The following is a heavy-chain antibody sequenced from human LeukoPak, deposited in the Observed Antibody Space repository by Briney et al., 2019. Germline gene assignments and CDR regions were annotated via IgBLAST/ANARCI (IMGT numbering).Heavy chain of an antibody. Sequence: PGGSLILSCAASGFTFSSYWMSWVRQAPGKGLGWVANIKQDGSEKYYVDSVKGRFTISRDNAKNSLYLQMNSLRAEDTAVYYCAREGGTITMIVVVIPDYFDYWGQGTLVTVSS. V-gene: IGHV3-7*01. CDR3: AREGGTITMIVVVIPDYFDY. D-gene: IGHD3-22*01. J-gene: IGHJ4*02. CDR1: GFTFSSYW. CDR2: IKQDGSEK.